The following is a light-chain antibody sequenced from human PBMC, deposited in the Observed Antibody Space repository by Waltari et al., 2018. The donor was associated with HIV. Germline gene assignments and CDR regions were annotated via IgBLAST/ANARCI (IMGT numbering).Light chain of an antibody. CDR3: QVWDSTYDSWV. CDR2: DDS. V-gene: IGLV3-21*02. Sequence: APGETARITCGGNNIRSKNVHWYQQEPGQAPVLVIYDDSARPSGIPERFSRSKSGSTATLTISRVEAGDEADYYCQVWDSTYDSWVFGGGTNLAVL. CDR1: NIRSKN. J-gene: IGLJ3*02.